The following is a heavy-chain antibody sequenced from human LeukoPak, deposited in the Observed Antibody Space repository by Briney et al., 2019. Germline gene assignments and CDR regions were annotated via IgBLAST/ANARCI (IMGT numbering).Heavy chain of an antibody. CDR3: ARATWDPNYYYYMDV. V-gene: IGHV3-21*01. CDR1: GFNFSSYT. Sequence: GGPLRLSCAASGFNFSSYTMKWVRQAPGKGLEWVSSISSSSSYIYYADSVKGRFTLSRDNAKNSLFLQMNSLRAEDTAVYFCARATWDPNYYYYMDVWGKGTTVTISS. J-gene: IGHJ6*03. CDR2: ISSSSSYI. D-gene: IGHD1-26*01.